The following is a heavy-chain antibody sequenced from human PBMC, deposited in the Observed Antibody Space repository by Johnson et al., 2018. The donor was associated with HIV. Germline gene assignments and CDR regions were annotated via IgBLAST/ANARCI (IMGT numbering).Heavy chain of an antibody. V-gene: IGHV3-30*02. CDR1: GFTFSSYG. D-gene: IGHD4-17*01. J-gene: IGHJ3*02. CDR2: IRYDGSNK. CDR3: TTAFQIMVTTGAFDI. Sequence: QVHLVESGGGVVQPGGSLRLSCAASGFTFSSYGMHWVRQAPGKGLEWVAFIRYDGSNKYYADSVKGRFTISREDSKNTVYLQMNSLKTEDTAVYYCTTAFQIMVTTGAFDIWGQGTMVTVSS.